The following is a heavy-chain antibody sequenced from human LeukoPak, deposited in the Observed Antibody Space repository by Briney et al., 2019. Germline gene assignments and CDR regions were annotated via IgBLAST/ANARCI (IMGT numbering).Heavy chain of an antibody. CDR3: ARGRLDYDFWSGYPRPNYYFDY. D-gene: IGHD3-3*01. J-gene: IGHJ4*02. V-gene: IGHV1-8*03. CDR1: GYTFTSYD. Sequence: ASVKVSFKASGYTFTSYDINWVRQATGQGLEWMGWMNPNSGNTGYAQKFQGRVTITRNTSISTAYMELSSLRSEDTAVYYCARGRLDYDFWSGYPRPNYYFDYWGQGTLVTVSS. CDR2: MNPNSGNT.